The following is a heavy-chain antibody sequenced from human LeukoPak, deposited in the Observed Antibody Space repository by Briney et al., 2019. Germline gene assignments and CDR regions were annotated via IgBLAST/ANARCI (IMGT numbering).Heavy chain of an antibody. V-gene: IGHV1-2*02. CDR2: INANSGDT. Sequence: ASVKVSCKTSGYTFTGYYLHWVRQAPRQGPEWMGWINANSGDTYYVQKFKDRITMTRDTSINTAYMELNRLISDDTAVYYCARVVDVGVPGFQHWGRGTLVTVSS. CDR1: GYTFTGYY. CDR3: ARVVDVGVPGFQH. D-gene: IGHD1-26*01. J-gene: IGHJ1*01.